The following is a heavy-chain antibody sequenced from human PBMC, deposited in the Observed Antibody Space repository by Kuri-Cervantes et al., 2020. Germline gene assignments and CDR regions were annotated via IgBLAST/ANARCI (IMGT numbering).Heavy chain of an antibody. Sequence: GSLRLSCTVSGGSISSSSYYWGWIRQPPGKGLEWIGSIYYSGSTYYNPSLKSRVTISVDTSKNQFSLKLSSVTAADTAVYYCARQIYYYDSSGYYISFYYYYYMDVWGKGTTVTVSS. CDR3: ARQIYYYDSSGYYISFYYYYYMDV. CDR2: IYYSGST. J-gene: IGHJ6*03. D-gene: IGHD3-22*01. V-gene: IGHV4-39*01. CDR1: GGSISSSSYY.